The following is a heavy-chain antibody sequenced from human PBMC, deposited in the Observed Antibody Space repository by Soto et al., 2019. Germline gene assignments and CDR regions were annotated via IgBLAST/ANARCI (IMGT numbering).Heavy chain of an antibody. Sequence: PSETLSLTCTVSGGSTSSYYWSWIRQPPGKGLEWIGYIYYSGSTNYNPSLKSRVTISVDTSKNQFSLKLSSVTAADTAVYYCARSNGRYWGQGTLVTVSS. D-gene: IGHD2-8*01. CDR1: GGSTSSYY. CDR3: ARSNGRY. V-gene: IGHV4-59*01. CDR2: IYYSGST. J-gene: IGHJ4*02.